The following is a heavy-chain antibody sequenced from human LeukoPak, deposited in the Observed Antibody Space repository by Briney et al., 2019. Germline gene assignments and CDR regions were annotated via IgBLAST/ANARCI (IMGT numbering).Heavy chain of an antibody. CDR2: ISGSGGST. V-gene: IGHV3-23*01. CDR1: GFTFSSYA. CDR3: AKDSPTAMVTWDDAFDI. D-gene: IGHD5-18*01. J-gene: IGHJ3*02. Sequence: PGGSLRLSCAASGFTFSSYAMSWVRQAPGKGLEWVSAISGSGGSTYYADSVKGRFTISRDNSKNTLYLQMNSLRAEDTAVYYCAKDSPTAMVTWDDAFDIWGQGTMVTVSS.